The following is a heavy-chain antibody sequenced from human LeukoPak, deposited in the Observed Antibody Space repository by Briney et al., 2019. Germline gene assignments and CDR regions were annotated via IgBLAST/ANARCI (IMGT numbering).Heavy chain of an antibody. CDR2: IYYSGST. D-gene: IGHD6-6*01. V-gene: IGHV4-31*03. CDR1: GGSISSGGYY. CDR3: AREAARPPMHFDY. J-gene: IGHJ4*02. Sequence: SETLSLTCTVSGGSISSGGYYWSWIRQHPGKGLEWIGYIYYSGSTYYNPSLKSRVTISVVTSKNQFSLKLSSVTAADTAVYYCAREAARPPMHFDYWGQGTLVTVSS.